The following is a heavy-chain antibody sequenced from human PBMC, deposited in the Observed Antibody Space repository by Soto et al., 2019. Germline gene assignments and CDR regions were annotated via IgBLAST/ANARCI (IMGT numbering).Heavy chain of an antibody. CDR3: ARGGLEPFDY. D-gene: IGHD1-1*01. CDR1: GFSFRNYW. J-gene: IGHJ4*02. V-gene: IGHV3-74*01. Sequence: HPVGSLRLSCAASGFSFRNYWMHWVRQAPGKGLVWVSRISDYGRVNYADSVEGRFTISRDDAKSELYLQMSSLRLEDTAVYYCARGGLEPFDYLGQGALVTVSS. CDR2: ISDYGRV.